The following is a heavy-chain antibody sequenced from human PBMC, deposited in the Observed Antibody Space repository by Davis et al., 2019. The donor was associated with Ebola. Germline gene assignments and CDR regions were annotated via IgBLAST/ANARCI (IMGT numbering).Heavy chain of an antibody. J-gene: IGHJ6*02. CDR3: AKDITHTVHYGMDV. CDR1: GGTFSSYA. Sequence: SVKVSCKASGGTFSSYAISWVRQAPGQGLEWMGRIIPILGIANYAQKFQGRVTITADKSTSTAYMELSSLRAEDTALYYCAKDITHTVHYGMDVWGQGTTVTVSS. D-gene: IGHD1-14*01. CDR2: IIPILGIA. V-gene: IGHV1-69*04.